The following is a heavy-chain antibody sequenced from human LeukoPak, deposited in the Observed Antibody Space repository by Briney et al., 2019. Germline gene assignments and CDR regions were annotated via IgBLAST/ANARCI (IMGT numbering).Heavy chain of an antibody. CDR1: GFTFSRYG. CDR2: IWHDGSYE. V-gene: IGHV3-33*06. D-gene: IGHD1-26*01. J-gene: IGHJ4*02. Sequence: GGSLRLSCAASGFTFSRYGMHWVRQAPGKGLEWVAVIWHDGSYEYYADSVKGRFTISRDSSKNTLYLQMNSLGAEDTAVYYCAKDGVGATSLDCWGQGTLVTVSS. CDR3: AKDGVGATSLDC.